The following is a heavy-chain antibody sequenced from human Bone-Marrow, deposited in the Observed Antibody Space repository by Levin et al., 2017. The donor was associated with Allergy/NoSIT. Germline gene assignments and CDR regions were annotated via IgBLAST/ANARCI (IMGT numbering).Heavy chain of an antibody. CDR1: AYTFTAYY. V-gene: IGHV1-2*06. Sequence: GESLKISCKASAYTFTAYYIHWVRQAPGQGLEWVGRIHPGTGGTNYAQKFQGRVTLTRDTSTSTAYMDLNGLRSDDTAVYYCARRPGSLTGLIDYWGQGTLVTVSS. CDR2: IHPGTGGT. D-gene: IGHD6-6*01. CDR3: ARRPGSLTGLIDY. J-gene: IGHJ4*02.